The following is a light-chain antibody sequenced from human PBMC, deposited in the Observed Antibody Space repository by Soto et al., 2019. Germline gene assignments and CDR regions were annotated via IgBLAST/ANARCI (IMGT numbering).Light chain of an antibody. V-gene: IGKV3-11*01. CDR2: DAS. J-gene: IGKJ1*01. CDR3: QQRSNWWT. Sequence: EIVMTQSPATLSVSPGERATLSCRASQSVSSTLAWYQQKPGQAPRLLIYDASNRATGIPARFSGSGSGTDFTLTISNLEPEDFAVYYCQQRSNWWTFGQGTKVDI. CDR1: QSVSST.